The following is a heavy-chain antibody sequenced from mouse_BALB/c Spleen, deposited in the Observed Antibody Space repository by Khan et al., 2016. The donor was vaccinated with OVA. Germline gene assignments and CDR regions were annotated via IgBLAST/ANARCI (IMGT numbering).Heavy chain of an antibody. J-gene: IGHJ2*01. CDR3: ASHYGSYFDY. Sequence: QVRLQQSGAELARPGASVKLSYKASGYTFTRYWIQWVKERPGQGLEWIGAIYPGDGDTRYTQKFKGKATMTADKSSSTAYMQLSSLASEGSAVYYCASHYGSYFDYWGQGTTLTVSS. CDR1: GYTFTRYW. CDR2: IYPGDGDT. D-gene: IGHD2-1*01. V-gene: IGHV1-87*01.